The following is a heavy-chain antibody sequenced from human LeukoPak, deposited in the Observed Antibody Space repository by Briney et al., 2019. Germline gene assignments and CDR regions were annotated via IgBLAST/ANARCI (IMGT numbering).Heavy chain of an antibody. D-gene: IGHD2-2*01. CDR1: GGSFSGYY. CDR3: AGERPPPLGYCSSTSCSGGY. CDR2: INHSGST. J-gene: IGHJ4*02. Sequence: SETLSLTCAVYGGSFSGYYWSWIRQPPGKGLEWIGEINHSGSTNYNPSLKSRVTISVDTSKNQFSLKLSPVTAADTAVYYCAGERPPPLGYCSSTSCSGGYWGQGTLVTVSS. V-gene: IGHV4-34*01.